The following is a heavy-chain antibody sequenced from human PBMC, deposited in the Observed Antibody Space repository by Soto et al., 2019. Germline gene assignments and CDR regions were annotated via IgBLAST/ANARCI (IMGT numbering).Heavy chain of an antibody. V-gene: IGHV3-30-3*01. J-gene: IGHJ4*02. Sequence: QVQLVESGGGVVQPGRSLRLSCAASGFTFSSYAMHWVRQAPGKGLEWVAVISYDGSNKYYADSVKGRFTISRDNSKNTQYLQMNILRADDTAVYYFARQQYSYGLHYWGQRTLVTVSS. D-gene: IGHD5-18*01. CDR1: GFTFSSYA. CDR2: ISYDGSNK. CDR3: ARQQYSYGLHY.